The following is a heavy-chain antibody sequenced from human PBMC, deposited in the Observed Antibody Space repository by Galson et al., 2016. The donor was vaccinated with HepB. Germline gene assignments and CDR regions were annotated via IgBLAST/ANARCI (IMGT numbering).Heavy chain of an antibody. CDR2: ISTSGTNT. D-gene: IGHD2-15*01. Sequence: SLRLSCAASGVTFSSYTMNWVRQAPGKGLEWVSLISTSGTNTYYADSVKGRFTISRDNSRNTLYLQMDRLKAEDTAVYYFAKVLTVTHRWFDPWGQGTLVTVSS. CDR3: AKVLTVTHRWFDP. CDR1: GVTFSSYT. V-gene: IGHV3-23*01. J-gene: IGHJ5*02.